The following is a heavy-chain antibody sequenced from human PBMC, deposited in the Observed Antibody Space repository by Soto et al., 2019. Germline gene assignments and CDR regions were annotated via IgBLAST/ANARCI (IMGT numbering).Heavy chain of an antibody. V-gene: IGHV1-46*01. CDR2: INPSGGST. CDR1: AGTFSSYP. CDR3: ARDRRDGTRSMDV. J-gene: IGHJ6*02. Sequence: ASVKVSCKASAGTFSSYPISWVLQAPGQGLEWMGIINPSGGSTSYAQKFQGRVTMTRDTSTSTVYMELSSLRSEDTAVYYCARDRRDGTRSMDVWGQGTTVTVSS.